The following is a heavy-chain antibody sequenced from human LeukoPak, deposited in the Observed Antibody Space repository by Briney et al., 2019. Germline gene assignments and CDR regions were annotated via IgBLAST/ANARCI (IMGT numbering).Heavy chain of an antibody. Sequence: SETLSLTCTVSGGSASSGSYYWSWIRQPPGKGLEWIGYIYYSGSTNYNPSLKSRVTISVVTSKNQFSLKLSSVTAADTAVYYCARDSAGSGVGYYYYYGMDVWGKGTTVTVSS. V-gene: IGHV4-61*01. CDR1: GGSASSGSYY. D-gene: IGHD3-10*01. CDR2: IYYSGST. CDR3: ARDSAGSGVGYYYYYGMDV. J-gene: IGHJ6*04.